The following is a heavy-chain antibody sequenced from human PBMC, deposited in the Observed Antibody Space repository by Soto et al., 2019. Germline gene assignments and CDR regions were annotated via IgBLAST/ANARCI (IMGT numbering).Heavy chain of an antibody. CDR2: ITWNSNVI. CDR3: TRGGPDAFCGGGRCYFDY. J-gene: IGHJ4*02. D-gene: IGHD2-15*01. Sequence: EVQLVESGGGSVQPGRSLRLSCAASGFTFDDFAMHWVRRVPGKGLEWVSSITWNSNVIGYADSVKGRFTISRDNAKNSLYLQMNSLRPEDTAFYYCTRGGPDAFCGGGRCYFDYWGQGTLVTVSS. CDR1: GFTFDDFA. V-gene: IGHV3-9*01.